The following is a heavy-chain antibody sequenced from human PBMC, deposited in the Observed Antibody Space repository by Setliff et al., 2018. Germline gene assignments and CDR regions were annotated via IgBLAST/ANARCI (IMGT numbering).Heavy chain of an antibody. Sequence: ASVKVSCKASGYTFTSYDINWVRQATGQGLEWMGWMNPNSGHTGYAQKFQGRVTITRNTSISTTYMELSSLRSEDTAVYYCVRRVYSSSSGYYHYYMDVWGKGTTVTVSS. CDR2: MNPNSGHT. CDR1: GYTFTSYD. J-gene: IGHJ6*03. V-gene: IGHV1-8*03. CDR3: VRRVYSSSSGYYHYYMDV. D-gene: IGHD6-6*01.